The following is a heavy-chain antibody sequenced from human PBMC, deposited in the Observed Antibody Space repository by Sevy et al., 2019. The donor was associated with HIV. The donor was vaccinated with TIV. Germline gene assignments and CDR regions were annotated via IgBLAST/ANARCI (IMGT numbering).Heavy chain of an antibody. CDR2: IWYDGSNK. CDR3: AGDSRLYCSGGSCYDPAFDI. V-gene: IGHV3-33*08. Sequence: GGSLRLSCTASGFTFSDYYMSWIRQAPGKGLEWVAVIWYDGSNKYYADSVKGRFTISRDNSKNTLYLQMNSLRAEGTAVYYCAGDSRLYCSGGSCYDPAFDIWGQGTMVTVSS. D-gene: IGHD2-15*01. J-gene: IGHJ3*02. CDR1: GFTFSDYY.